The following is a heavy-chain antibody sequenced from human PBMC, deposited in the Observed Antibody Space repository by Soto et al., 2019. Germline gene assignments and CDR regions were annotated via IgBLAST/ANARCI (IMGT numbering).Heavy chain of an antibody. CDR2: ISAYNGNT. J-gene: IGHJ4*02. CDR1: GYTFTSYG. V-gene: IGHV1-18*01. CDR3: ARGGRNTPDAY. Sequence: VASVKVSCKASGYTFTSYGISWVRQAPGQGLEYMGWISAYNGNTNYAQNLQGRVTMTTDTSTSTAYMELRSLRSDDTAVYYCARGGRNTPDAYWAQRTPVTVSS. D-gene: IGHD3-10*01.